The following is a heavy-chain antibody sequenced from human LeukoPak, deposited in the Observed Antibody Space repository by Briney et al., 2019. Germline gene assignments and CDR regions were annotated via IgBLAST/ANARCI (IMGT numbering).Heavy chain of an antibody. CDR1: GGSFSGYY. CDR3: ARAGLQYSKNYYFDY. CDR2: TNHSGST. D-gene: IGHD4-11*01. J-gene: IGHJ4*02. Sequence: SETLSLTCAVYGGSFSGYYWSWIRQPPGKGLEWIGETNHSGSTNYNPSLKSRVTMSVDTSKNQFSLKLSSVTAADTAVYYCARAGLQYSKNYYFDYWGQGTLVTVSS. V-gene: IGHV4-34*01.